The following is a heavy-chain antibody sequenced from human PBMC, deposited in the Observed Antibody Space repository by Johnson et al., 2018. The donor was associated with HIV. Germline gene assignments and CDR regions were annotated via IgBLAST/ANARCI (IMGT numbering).Heavy chain of an antibody. CDR2: IKQDGSEK. D-gene: IGHD3-22*01. CDR3: ASDHYDSSGYYPEAFDI. J-gene: IGHJ3*02. V-gene: IGHV3-7*05. Sequence: VQLVESGGGVVQPGRSLRLSCAASGFTFSSYWMSWVRQAPGKGLEWVANIKQDGSEKYYVDSVKGRFTISRDNAKNSLYLQMNSLRAEDTAVYYCASDHYDSSGYYPEAFDIWGQGTMVTVSS. CDR1: GFTFSSYW.